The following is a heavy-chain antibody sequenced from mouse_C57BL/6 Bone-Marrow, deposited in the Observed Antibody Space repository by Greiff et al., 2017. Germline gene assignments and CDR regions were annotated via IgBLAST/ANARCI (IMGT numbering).Heavy chain of an antibody. CDR2: ISDGGSYT. CDR3: ARAPGGYYYSRDF. Sequence: EVKLQESGGGLVKPGGSLKLSCAASGFTFSSYAMSWVRQTPEKRLEWVATISDGGSYTYYPDNVKGRFTISRDNAKNNLYLLMSHLKSEDTAMYYCARAPGGYYYSRDFWGRGTSVTVSS. CDR1: GFTFSSYA. J-gene: IGHJ4*01. V-gene: IGHV5-4*03. D-gene: IGHD2-2*01.